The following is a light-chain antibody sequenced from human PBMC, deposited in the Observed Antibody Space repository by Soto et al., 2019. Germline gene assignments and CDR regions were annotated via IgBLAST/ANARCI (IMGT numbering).Light chain of an antibody. J-gene: IGKJ1*01. Sequence: EIVMTQSPGTLSLSPGERATLSCRASQSVSSSYLAWYQQKPGQAPRLVIYGASNRATGIPDRFSASGSGTDFTLTISRLEPEDFAVYYCQRYISSPLTFGQGTKVDIK. CDR2: GAS. V-gene: IGKV3-20*01. CDR1: QSVSSSY. CDR3: QRYISSPLT.